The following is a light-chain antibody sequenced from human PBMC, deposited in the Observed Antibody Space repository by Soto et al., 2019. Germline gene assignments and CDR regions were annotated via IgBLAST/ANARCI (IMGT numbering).Light chain of an antibody. J-gene: IGKJ1*01. CDR3: QQYNSYSPT. CDR1: QSISTW. Sequence: DILMTHSPSTLSASVGDIVTITCRASQSISTWLAWYQQEPGKAPKLLIHKASSLQSGVPSRFSGSGSGTDFTLTISSLHPDDFATYYCQQYNSYSPTFGQGTKVDIK. V-gene: IGKV1-5*03. CDR2: KAS.